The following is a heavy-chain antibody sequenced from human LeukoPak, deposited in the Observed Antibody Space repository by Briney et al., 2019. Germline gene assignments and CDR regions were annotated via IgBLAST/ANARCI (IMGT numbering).Heavy chain of an antibody. J-gene: IGHJ6*03. D-gene: IGHD6-6*01. CDR1: GGSISSSSFS. CDR3: ARVVAARPGSYYYYYMDV. CDR2: IYYSGST. V-gene: IGHV4-39*07. Sequence: SETLSLTCTVSGGSISSSSFSWGWIRQPPGKGLEWIGNIYYSGSTYYSPSLKSRVTKSVDTSKNQFSLKLSSVTAADTAVYYCARVVAARPGSYYYYYMDVWGKGTTVTVSS.